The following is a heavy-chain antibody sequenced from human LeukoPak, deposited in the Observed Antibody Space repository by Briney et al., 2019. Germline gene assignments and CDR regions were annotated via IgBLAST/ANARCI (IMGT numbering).Heavy chain of an antibody. J-gene: IGHJ4*02. D-gene: IGHD6-13*01. CDR3: ARVVSPGIAAAGTIDY. Sequence: PSETLSLTCAVSGGSISSGGYSWSWVRQPPGKGLEWIGYIYHSGSTYFNPSLKSRVTIPVDRSKNQFSLKLSSVTAADTAVYYCARVVSPGIAAAGTIDYWGQGTLVTVSS. CDR1: GGSISSGGYS. CDR2: IYHSGST. V-gene: IGHV4-30-2*01.